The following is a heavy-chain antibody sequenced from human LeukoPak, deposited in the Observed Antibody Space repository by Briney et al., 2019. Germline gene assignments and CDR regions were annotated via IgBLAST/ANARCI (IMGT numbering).Heavy chain of an antibody. CDR2: INSAGVSI. V-gene: IGHV3-21*01. D-gene: IGHD6-25*01. Sequence: GGSLRLSCATSGFTFSAYAINWVCQAPGKGLEWVSSINSAGVSIYYADSVKGRFTIPRDNAQNSLFLQLTSLRAEDTAVYYCARGRQAGGPYYSDYWGQGTLVTVSS. CDR1: GFTFSAYA. J-gene: IGHJ4*02. CDR3: ARGRQAGGPYYSDY.